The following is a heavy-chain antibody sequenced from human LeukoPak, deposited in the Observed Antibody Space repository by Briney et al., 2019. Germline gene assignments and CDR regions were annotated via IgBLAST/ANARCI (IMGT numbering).Heavy chain of an antibody. CDR2: IYSGGGT. V-gene: IGHV3-53*01. Sequence: GGSLRLSCAASGFTVSSNYMSWVRQAPGKGLEWVSVIYSGGGTYYADSVKGRFTISRDNSKNTLYLQMNSLRAEDTAVYYCARDLKLDGMDVWGQGTTVTVSS. CDR3: ARDLKLDGMDV. CDR1: GFTVSSNY. D-gene: IGHD6-13*01. J-gene: IGHJ6*02.